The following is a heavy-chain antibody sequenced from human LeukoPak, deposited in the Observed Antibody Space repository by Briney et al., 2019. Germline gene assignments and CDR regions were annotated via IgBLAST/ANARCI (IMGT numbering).Heavy chain of an antibody. Sequence: SETLSLTCTVSGGSISGYYWSWIRQPPGKGLEWIGYIYYSGSTNYNPSLKSRVTISVDTSKNQFSLKLSSVTAADTAVYYCARDLLNEGNHLDYWGQGTLVTVSS. CDR1: GGSISGYY. V-gene: IGHV4-59*12. CDR3: ARDLLNEGNHLDY. J-gene: IGHJ4*02. CDR2: IYYSGST. D-gene: IGHD4-23*01.